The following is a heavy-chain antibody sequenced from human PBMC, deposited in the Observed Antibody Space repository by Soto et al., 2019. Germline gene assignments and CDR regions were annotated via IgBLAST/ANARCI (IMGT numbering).Heavy chain of an antibody. CDR2: IQYNGYS. CDR3: ARHGFGSRHGLVDV. J-gene: IGHJ6*02. CDR1: GGSITNYY. Sequence: QVQLQESGPGLVKPSETLSLTCTVSGGSITNYYCSWFRQPPGKGLEWIGYIQYNGYSAYNLSLKSRVTMSMAMSIAKSSLMFESVPATDTAVYSCARHGFGSRHGLVDVWGQGTPVIVSS. D-gene: IGHD3-10*01. V-gene: IGHV4-59*08.